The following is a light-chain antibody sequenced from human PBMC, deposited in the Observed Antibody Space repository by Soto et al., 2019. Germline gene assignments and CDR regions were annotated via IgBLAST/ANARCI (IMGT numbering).Light chain of an antibody. CDR3: QQSSTNPLT. CDR2: AAS. J-gene: IGKJ4*01. V-gene: IGKV1-39*01. CDR1: QSIITY. Sequence: DIQMTQSPSSLSASVGDRVTITCRASQSIITYLNWYQQNPGKAPKLLIYAASSLQSGVPSRFSGSGSGTEFTLTISSLQPEAFATYYCQQSSTNPLTFGGGTKVEIK.